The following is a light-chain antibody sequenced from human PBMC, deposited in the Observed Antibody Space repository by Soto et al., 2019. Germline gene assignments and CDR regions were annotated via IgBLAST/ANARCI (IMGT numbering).Light chain of an antibody. J-gene: IGKJ3*01. Sequence: EIVMTQSPATLSVSPVERATLSCTASQSVATNLAWYQQKTGQAPRLLIYGASSRATGIPDRFSGSGYGTDFNLTISRLETEDFAVYYCQQYGSSPQTFGPGTKVDIK. CDR1: QSVATN. V-gene: IGKV3-20*01. CDR3: QQYGSSPQT. CDR2: GAS.